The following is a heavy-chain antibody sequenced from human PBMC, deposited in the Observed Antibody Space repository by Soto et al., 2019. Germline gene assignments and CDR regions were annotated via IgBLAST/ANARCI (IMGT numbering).Heavy chain of an antibody. D-gene: IGHD4-17*01. CDR3: ARDLDYGGPSDWFDP. CDR2: IYPGDSNT. CDR1: GDAFTNYW. V-gene: IGHV5-51*01. Sequence: PGESLKISCKGSGDAFTNYWIAWVRQMPGKGLEWMGIIYPGDSNTRYSPSFQGQVTISADKSISTAYLQWSSLKASDTAMYYCARDLDYGGPSDWFDPWGQGTLLTVSS. J-gene: IGHJ5*02.